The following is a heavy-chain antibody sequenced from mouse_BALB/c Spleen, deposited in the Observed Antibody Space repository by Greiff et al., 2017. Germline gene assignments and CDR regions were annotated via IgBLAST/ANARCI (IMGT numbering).Heavy chain of an antibody. J-gene: IGHJ2*01. CDR2: ISSGGSYT. CDR1: GFTFSSYT. V-gene: IGHV5-6-4*01. Sequence: EVKLEESGGGLVKPGGSLKLSCAASGFTFSSYTMSWVRQTPEKRLEWVATISSGGSYTYYPDSVKGRFTISRDNAKNTLYLQMSSLKSEDTAMYYCTRDPPYWGQGTTLTVSS. CDR3: TRDPPY.